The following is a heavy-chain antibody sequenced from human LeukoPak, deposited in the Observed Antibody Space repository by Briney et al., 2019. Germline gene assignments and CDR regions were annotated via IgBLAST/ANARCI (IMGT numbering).Heavy chain of an antibody. CDR1: GFTFSSYA. V-gene: IGHV3-7*01. Sequence: GGSLRLSCAASGFTFSSYAMSWVRQAPGKGLEWVANIKQDGSEKYYVDSVKGRFTISRDNAKNSLYLQMNSLRAEDTAVYYCARAWDVVVPAAMASGVWGQGTLVTVSS. CDR3: ARAWDVVVPAAMASGV. CDR2: IKQDGSEK. J-gene: IGHJ4*02. D-gene: IGHD2-2*01.